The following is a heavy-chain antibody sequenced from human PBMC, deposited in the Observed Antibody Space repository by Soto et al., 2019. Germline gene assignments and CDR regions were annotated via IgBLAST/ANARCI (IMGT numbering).Heavy chain of an antibody. D-gene: IGHD2-2*02. CDR1: GYTFTSYD. CDR2: MNPNSGNT. V-gene: IGHV1-8*01. CDR3: ARGSRDIVVVPAAIRY. J-gene: IGHJ4*02. Sequence: ASVKVSCKASGYTFTSYDINWVRQATGQGLEWMGWMNPNSGNTGYAQKFQGRVTMTRNTSISTAYMELSSLRSEDTAVYYCARGSRDIVVVPAAIRYWGQGTLVTVSS.